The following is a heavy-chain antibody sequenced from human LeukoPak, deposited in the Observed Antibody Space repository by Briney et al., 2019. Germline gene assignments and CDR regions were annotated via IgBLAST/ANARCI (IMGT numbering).Heavy chain of an antibody. D-gene: IGHD3-10*01. J-gene: IGHJ4*02. CDR3: ARDRTRGVMVDFDY. Sequence: SVKVSCKASGGTFSSYAISWVRQAPGQGLEWMGGIIPIFGTANYAQKFQGRVTITADESTSTAYMELSSLRSEDTAVYYCARDRTRGVMVDFDYWGQGTLVTVSS. CDR2: IIPIFGTA. V-gene: IGHV1-69*01. CDR1: GGTFSSYA.